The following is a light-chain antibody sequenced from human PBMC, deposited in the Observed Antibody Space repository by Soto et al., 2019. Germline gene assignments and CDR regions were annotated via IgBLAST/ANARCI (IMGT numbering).Light chain of an antibody. Sequence: EIVVTQSPATLSVSPGERATLSCRASQSVSSNVVWYQQKPGQAPRLLIYDVSNRATGIPARFSGSGSGTDFSLTISSLEPEDFAVYYCQQRSHWPRTFGQGTKVDIK. V-gene: IGKV3-11*01. CDR3: QQRSHWPRT. J-gene: IGKJ1*01. CDR1: QSVSSN. CDR2: DVS.